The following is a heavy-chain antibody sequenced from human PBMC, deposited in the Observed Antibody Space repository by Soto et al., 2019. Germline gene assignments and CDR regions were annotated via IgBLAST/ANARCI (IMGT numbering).Heavy chain of an antibody. D-gene: IGHD3-22*01. CDR3: ARGRDKTYYYDSSGYYFDY. CDR1: GGSISSSNW. Sequence: SETLSLTCAVSGGSISSSNWWSWVRQTPGKGLEWIGEIYHSGSTNYNPSLKSRVTISVDKSKNQFSLKLSSVTAADTAVYYCARGRDKTYYYDSSGYYFDYWGQGTLVTVS. V-gene: IGHV4-4*02. J-gene: IGHJ4*02. CDR2: IYHSGST.